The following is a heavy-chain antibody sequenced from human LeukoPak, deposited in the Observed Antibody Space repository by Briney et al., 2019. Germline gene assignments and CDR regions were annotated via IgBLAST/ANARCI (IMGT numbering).Heavy chain of an antibody. CDR2: IXYSGXT. Sequence: SETLSLTCTXXGXXXXXGXXXXXXXRXXXXKXXXXXXXIXYSGXTXXNPXLKXRVTXSVDTSKNQFSLKLSSVTAADTAVXYCAIRREYDSSGYDAFDIWGQGTMVTVSS. CDR3: AIRREYDSSGYDAFDI. D-gene: IGHD3-22*01. V-gene: IGHV4-61*01. CDR1: GXXXXXGXXX. J-gene: IGHJ3*02.